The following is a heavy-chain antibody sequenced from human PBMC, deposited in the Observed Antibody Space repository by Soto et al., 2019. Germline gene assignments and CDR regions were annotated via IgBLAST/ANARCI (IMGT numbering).Heavy chain of an antibody. CDR2: IHYSGST. CDR3: TRGGDPYKTGH. D-gene: IGHD2-21*01. Sequence: SETLSLTCTVSGGSISSSSYYWGWIRQPPGKGLEWIGSIHYSGSTYYNPSLKSRVTISVDTSKNQFSLKLTSVNTADTAIYYCTRGGDPYKTGHWGQGTLVTVSS. J-gene: IGHJ4*02. CDR1: GGSISSSSYY. V-gene: IGHV4-39*01.